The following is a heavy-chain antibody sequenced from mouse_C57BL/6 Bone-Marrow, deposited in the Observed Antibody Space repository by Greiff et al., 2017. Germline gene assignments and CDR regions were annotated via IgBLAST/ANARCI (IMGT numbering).Heavy chain of an antibody. Sequence: EVQGVESGGGLVQPGGSLKLSCAASGFTFSDYGMAWVRQAPRKGPEWVAFISNLAYSIYYADTVTGRFTISRENAKNTLYLEMSSLRSEDTAMYYCARQAPCSYFDVWGTGTTVTVSS. J-gene: IGHJ1*03. CDR1: GFTFSDYG. CDR3: ARQAPCSYFDV. V-gene: IGHV5-15*01. CDR2: ISNLAYSI.